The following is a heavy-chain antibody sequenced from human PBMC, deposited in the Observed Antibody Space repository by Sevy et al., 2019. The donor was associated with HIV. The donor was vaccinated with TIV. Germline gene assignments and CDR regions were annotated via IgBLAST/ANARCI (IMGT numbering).Heavy chain of an antibody. V-gene: IGHV1-8*01. Sequence: ASVKVSCKASGYTLSSYDINWVRQATGQGLEWMGWMNPDSGRRGYAPKFQGRVTMTTKTSLGTAYMELRSLRSEDAAVYYCARADLDSSTFFYYYGMDVWGQGTTVTVSS. CDR3: ARADLDSSTFFYYYGMDV. D-gene: IGHD6-13*01. CDR1: GYTLSSYD. J-gene: IGHJ6*02. CDR2: MNPDSGRR.